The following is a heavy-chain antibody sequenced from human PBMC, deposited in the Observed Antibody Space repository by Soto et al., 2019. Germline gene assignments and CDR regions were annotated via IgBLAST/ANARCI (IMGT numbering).Heavy chain of an antibody. Sequence: QVQLEQSGAEVKMPGSSVRLSCKASGGSFYSYVFFWVRQAPGQGLEYMGGIIPLFNTPSYSQKFHGRATIAADGSTHTAHLDLNSLTSEDTALSFCATMGRDGDEFDSFVQYWGQGSLVTVSS. CDR1: GGSFYSYV. CDR3: ATMGRDGDEFDSFVQY. D-gene: IGHD3-10*01. CDR2: IIPLFNTP. V-gene: IGHV1-69*01. J-gene: IGHJ4*02.